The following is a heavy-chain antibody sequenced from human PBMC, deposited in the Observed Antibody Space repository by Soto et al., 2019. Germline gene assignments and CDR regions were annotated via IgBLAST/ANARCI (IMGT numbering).Heavy chain of an antibody. D-gene: IGHD6-6*01. V-gene: IGHV3-21*01. J-gene: IGHJ4*02. CDR3: ARPAEEYSSSPENY. CDR1: GFTFSSYS. Sequence: GGSLRLSCAASGFTFSSYSMNWVRQAPGKGLEWVSSISSSSSYIYYADSVKGRFTISRDNAKNSLYLQMNSLRAEDTAVYYCARPAEEYSSSPENYWGQGTLVTVSS. CDR2: ISSSSSYI.